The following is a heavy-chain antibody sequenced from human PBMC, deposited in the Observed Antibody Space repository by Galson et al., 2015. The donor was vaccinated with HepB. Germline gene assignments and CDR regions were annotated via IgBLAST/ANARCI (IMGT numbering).Heavy chain of an antibody. J-gene: IGHJ3*02. V-gene: IGHV1-8*01. Sequence: SVKVSCKASGYTFTNYDINWVRQATGQGLEWMGWMNPNSGNTGYAQKFQGRVTMTRNTSISTAYMELSSLRSEDTAVYYCARRLVNRRKDAFDIWGQGTMVTVSS. CDR2: MNPNSGNT. CDR3: ARRLVNRRKDAFDI. D-gene: IGHD3-9*01. CDR1: GYTFTNYD.